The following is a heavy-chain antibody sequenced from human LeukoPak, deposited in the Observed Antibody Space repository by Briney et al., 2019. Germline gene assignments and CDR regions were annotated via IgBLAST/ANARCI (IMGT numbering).Heavy chain of an antibody. Sequence: GGSLRLSCTASGFTFSSYSLNWVRQAPGKGLGWVSSVSTGSNYIYYADSVKGRFTISRDNDKNSLYLQMNSPRVEDTAVYYCARVYRPSLTVFIIRGAFDIWGQGTMVTVSS. J-gene: IGHJ3*02. CDR3: ARVYRPSLTVFIIRGAFDI. D-gene: IGHD3-3*01. CDR1: GFTFSSYS. V-gene: IGHV3-21*01. CDR2: VSTGSNYI.